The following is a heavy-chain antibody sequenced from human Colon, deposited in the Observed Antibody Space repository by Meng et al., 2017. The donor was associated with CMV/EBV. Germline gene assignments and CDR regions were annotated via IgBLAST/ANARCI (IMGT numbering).Heavy chain of an antibody. CDR2: IDWHGSST. CDR3: AKDLSKYASLPMDL. J-gene: IGHJ5*02. CDR1: GFTFDDYG. Sequence: GESLKISCAASGFTFDDYGMTWVRQAPGKGLEWVSGIDWHGSSTGYADSVKGRFTISRDNGKNSLYLQMDSLRVEDTALYYCAKDLSKYASLPMDLWGQGTPVTVSS. V-gene: IGHV3-20*04. D-gene: IGHD2-2*01.